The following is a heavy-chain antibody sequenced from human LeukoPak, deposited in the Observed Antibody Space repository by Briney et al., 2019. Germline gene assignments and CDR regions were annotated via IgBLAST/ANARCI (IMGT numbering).Heavy chain of an antibody. Sequence: GRSLRLSCAASGFTFSSYGIHWVRQAPGKGLDWVAAISYDSNKKYYADSVKGRFTISRDNSKNTLYLQMNSLRAEDTAVYYCAKGVYTGSAYFDSWGQGALVTVSS. CDR1: GFTFSSYG. CDR2: ISYDSNKK. J-gene: IGHJ4*02. CDR3: AKGVYTGSAYFDS. V-gene: IGHV3-30*18. D-gene: IGHD5-12*01.